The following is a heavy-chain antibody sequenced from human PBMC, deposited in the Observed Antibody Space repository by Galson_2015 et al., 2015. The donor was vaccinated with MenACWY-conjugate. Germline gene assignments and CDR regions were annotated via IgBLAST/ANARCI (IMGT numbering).Heavy chain of an antibody. V-gene: IGHV1-8*01. Sequence: SVKVSCKASGYTFTFHDMSWVRQVAGQGLECLGWMNPKSGNTGYAQKFQGRVTMTRNTSITTTYLELSSLNSEDTAVYFCARLTGGRFGLWGQGTLVTVSS. D-gene: IGHD7-27*01. CDR1: GYTFTFHD. CDR2: MNPKSGNT. J-gene: IGHJ4*02. CDR3: ARLTGGRFGL.